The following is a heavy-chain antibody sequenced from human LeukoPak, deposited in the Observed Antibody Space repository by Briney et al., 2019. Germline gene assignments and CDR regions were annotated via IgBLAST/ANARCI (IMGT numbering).Heavy chain of an antibody. CDR2: ISSSSSYI. Sequence: PGGSLRLSCAASGFTFSSYSMNWVRQAPGKGLEWVSSISSSSSYIYYADSVKGRFTISRDNAKNSLYLQMNSLRAEDTAVYYCARDHELNSHKWELRPCDYWGQGTLVTVSS. CDR3: ARDHELNSHKWELRPCDY. D-gene: IGHD1-26*01. V-gene: IGHV3-21*01. J-gene: IGHJ4*02. CDR1: GFTFSSYS.